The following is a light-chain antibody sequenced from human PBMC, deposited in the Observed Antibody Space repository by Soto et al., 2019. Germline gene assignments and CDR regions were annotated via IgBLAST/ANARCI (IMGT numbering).Light chain of an antibody. V-gene: IGKV1-9*01. CDR3: HQSLSSPYS. CDR2: SAS. Sequence: DIQLTQSPSFLSLSAGDRVTITCRASQGISNSLAWYQQKPGKAPKLLIYSASTLQSGVPSRFSGRGSGTDFTLTINSLEPEDFASYYCHQSLSSPYSFGPGTKVDIK. J-gene: IGKJ2*03. CDR1: QGISNS.